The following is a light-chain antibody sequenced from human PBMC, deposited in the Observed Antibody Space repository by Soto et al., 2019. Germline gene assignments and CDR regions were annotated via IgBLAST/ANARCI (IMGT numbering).Light chain of an antibody. CDR2: EVT. Sequence: QSVLTQPASVSGPPGQSITISCTGTSSDVGSYDLVSWYQQHPGKAPKLMIYEVTKRPSGVSTRFSGSKSGNTASLTISGLRAEDEADYYCCSYAGSSSYVFGTGTKVTVL. J-gene: IGLJ1*01. CDR3: CSYAGSSSYV. V-gene: IGLV2-23*02. CDR1: SSDVGSYDL.